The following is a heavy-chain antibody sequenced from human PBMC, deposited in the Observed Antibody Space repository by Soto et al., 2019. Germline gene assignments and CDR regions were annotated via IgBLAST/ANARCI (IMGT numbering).Heavy chain of an antibody. Sequence: ASLKVSCKASGYTFTGYYMHWVRQAPGQGLEWMGWINPNSGGTNYAQKFQGSVTMTRDTSISTAYMELSRLRSDDTAVYYCAREGDYVWGSYRYYFDSWGQGTLVPVSS. D-gene: IGHD3-16*02. V-gene: IGHV1-2*02. CDR1: GYTFTGYY. J-gene: IGHJ4*02. CDR2: INPNSGGT. CDR3: AREGDYVWGSYRYYFDS.